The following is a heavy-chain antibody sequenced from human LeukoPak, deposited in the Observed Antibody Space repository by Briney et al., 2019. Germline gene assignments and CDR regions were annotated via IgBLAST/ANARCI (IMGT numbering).Heavy chain of an antibody. J-gene: IGHJ4*02. Sequence: GGSLRLSCAASGFTFGDTWMNWVRQVPGQGLEWVANIKQDGSEKFYVASVKGRFTISRDNGKSSLYLQMDSLRAEDTALYYCATSYDMGWLIGYWGQGTLVTVSS. CDR1: GFTFGDTW. CDR2: IKQDGSEK. V-gene: IGHV3-7*03. CDR3: ATSYDMGWLIGY. D-gene: IGHD3/OR15-3a*01.